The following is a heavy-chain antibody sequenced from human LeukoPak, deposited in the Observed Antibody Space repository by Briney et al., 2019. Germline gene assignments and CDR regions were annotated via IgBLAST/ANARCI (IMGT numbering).Heavy chain of an antibody. V-gene: IGHV4-39*01. D-gene: IGHD4-23*01. CDR2: IYYSGST. CDR3: ARHATTTVVTVGWFDP. Sequence: SETLSLTCTVSGGSISSSSYYWGWIRQPPGKGLEWIGSIYYSGSTYYNPSLKSRVTISVDTSKNQFSLKLSSVTAADTAVYYCARHATTTVVTVGWFDPWGQGTLVTVSS. CDR1: GGSISSSSYY. J-gene: IGHJ5*02.